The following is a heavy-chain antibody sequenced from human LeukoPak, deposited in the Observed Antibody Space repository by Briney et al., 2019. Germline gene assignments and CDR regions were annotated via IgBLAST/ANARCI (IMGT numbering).Heavy chain of an antibody. CDR3: ARENYYDSSGYYHTQPQYYLDY. J-gene: IGHJ4*02. CDR1: GFTVSSNY. V-gene: IGHV3-53*01. CDR2: IYSGGST. D-gene: IGHD3-22*01. Sequence: GGSLRLSCAASGFTVSSNYMSWVRQAPGKGLEWVSVIYSGGSTYYADSVKGRFTISRDNSKNTLYLQMNSLRAEDTAVNYCARENYYDSSGYYHTQPQYYLDYWGQGTLVTVSS.